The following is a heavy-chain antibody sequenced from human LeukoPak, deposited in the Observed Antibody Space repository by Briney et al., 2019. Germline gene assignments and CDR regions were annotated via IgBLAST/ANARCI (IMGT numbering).Heavy chain of an antibody. CDR2: INSSGYTI. J-gene: IGHJ4*02. CDR3: ARGPPYGSGKFGPFDY. Sequence: GSLRLSCAASGFTFSDYYMTWIRQAPGKGLEWVSYINSSGYTIYYADSVKGRFTISRDNAKNSLYLQMNSLRTEDTAVYYCARGPPYGSGKFGPFDYWGQGTLVTVSS. D-gene: IGHD3-10*01. CDR1: GFTFSDYY. V-gene: IGHV3-11*01.